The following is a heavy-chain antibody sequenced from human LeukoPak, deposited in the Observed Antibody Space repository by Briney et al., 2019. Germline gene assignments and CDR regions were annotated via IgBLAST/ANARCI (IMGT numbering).Heavy chain of an antibody. D-gene: IGHD3-16*02. Sequence: GGSLRLSCAASGFTFSSYSMKWVRQAPGKGLDWVSAISGSGGSTFYADSVRGRFTISRDNSKNTLYLQMDSLRAEDTAVYYCAKDLITFGGVIVYYFDYWGQGTLVTVSS. J-gene: IGHJ4*02. CDR1: GFTFSSYS. CDR2: ISGSGGST. V-gene: IGHV3-23*01. CDR3: AKDLITFGGVIVYYFDY.